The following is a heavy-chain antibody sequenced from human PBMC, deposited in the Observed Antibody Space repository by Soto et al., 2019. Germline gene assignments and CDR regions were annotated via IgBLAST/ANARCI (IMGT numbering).Heavy chain of an antibody. CDR1: GFTFSSYA. D-gene: IGHD4-4*01. CDR2: ISGSGNYT. Sequence: GGSLRLSCAASGFTFSSYAMSWVRQAPGKGLEWVSSISGSGNYTHYADFLRGRFTISRDNAKTSLYLQMNSLRAEDTAVYYCAREGINNYNEYYFDSWGQGTVVTVSS. J-gene: IGHJ4*02. CDR3: AREGINNYNEYYFDS. V-gene: IGHV3-21*01.